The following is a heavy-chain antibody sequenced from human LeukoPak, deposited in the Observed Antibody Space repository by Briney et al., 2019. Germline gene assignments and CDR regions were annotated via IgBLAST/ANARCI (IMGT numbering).Heavy chain of an antibody. Sequence: PGGSLRLSCAASGLTFSSYAMTWVRQALGKGLEWVSSISGSGASTYHADSVKGRFTISRDNSKNTLYLQMNSLTAEDTAIYYCAKDRGSSSPMRYYFDYWGQGTLVTVSS. J-gene: IGHJ4*02. CDR1: GLTFSSYA. CDR2: ISGSGAST. CDR3: AKDRGSSSPMRYYFDY. V-gene: IGHV3-23*01. D-gene: IGHD6-19*01.